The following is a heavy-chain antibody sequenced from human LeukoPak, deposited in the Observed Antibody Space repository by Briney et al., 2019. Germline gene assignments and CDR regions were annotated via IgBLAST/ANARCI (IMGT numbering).Heavy chain of an antibody. D-gene: IGHD3-10*01. V-gene: IGHV4-39*01. CDR3: ARGKYAGSVDF. CDR1: GGSISSYS. J-gene: IGHJ4*02. CDR2: IYYSGNIYYTGST. Sequence: PSETLSLTCTVSGGSISSYSWGWIRQPPGKGLEWLGTIYYSGNIYYTGSTYYNPSLESRVAISADTSKNQLSLKLSSVTAADTAVYYCARGKYAGSVDFWGQGTLVTVSS.